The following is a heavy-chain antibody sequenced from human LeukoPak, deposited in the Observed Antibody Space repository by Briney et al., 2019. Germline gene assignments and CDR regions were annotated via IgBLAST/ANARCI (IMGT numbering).Heavy chain of an antibody. CDR2: ISAFNGNT. CDR3: ARDGGFWSGSYYYGMDV. D-gene: IGHD3-3*01. Sequence: ASVTVSCMASGYTFTIYGISWVRQAPGQGLEWMGWISAFNGNTNYAQKLQGRVTITTDTSTSTAYMELRSLRSDDTAVYYCARDGGFWSGSYYYGMDVWGQGTTVTVSS. CDR1: GYTFTIYG. V-gene: IGHV1-18*01. J-gene: IGHJ6*02.